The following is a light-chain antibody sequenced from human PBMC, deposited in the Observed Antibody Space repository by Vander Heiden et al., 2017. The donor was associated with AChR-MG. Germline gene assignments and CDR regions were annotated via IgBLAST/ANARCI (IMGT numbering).Light chain of an antibody. CDR1: KLGDKY. V-gene: IGLV3-1*01. CDR2: QGR. J-gene: IGLJ3*02. CDR3: QAWDSNFHWV. Sequence: SYELTQPPSVSVSPGQTATIACSGDKLGDKYVSWYQQRPGQSPVLVIYQGRKRPSGIPERFSGSSSGYIATLTITGTQAMDEADYYCQAWDSNFHWVFGGGTKLTVL.